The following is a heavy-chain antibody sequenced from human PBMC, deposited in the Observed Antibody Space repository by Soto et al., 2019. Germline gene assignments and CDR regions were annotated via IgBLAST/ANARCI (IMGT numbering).Heavy chain of an antibody. J-gene: IGHJ5*02. D-gene: IGHD2-2*01. Sequence: GGALRLSCAASGFTFSSYGMHGGRQAPGKGLEWVAVIWYDGSNKYYADSVKGRFTISRDNSKNTLYLQMDSLRAEDTAVYYCARDSGDIVVVPAAQPHWFDPWGQGT. CDR1: GFTFSSYG. CDR3: ARDSGDIVVVPAAQPHWFDP. CDR2: IWYDGSNK. V-gene: IGHV3-33*01.